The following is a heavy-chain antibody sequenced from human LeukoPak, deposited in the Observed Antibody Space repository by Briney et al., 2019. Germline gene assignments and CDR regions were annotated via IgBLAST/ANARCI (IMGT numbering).Heavy chain of an antibody. V-gene: IGHV4-4*07. CDR1: GGSVNSYY. Sequence: PSETLSLTCTVSGGSVNSYYLSWIRQPAGKTLEWIGRIYDGGSTNYNPSLKSRVTISVDTSKNQFSMKLSSVTAADTAVYYCARVLSSGWYHYWGQGTLVTVSS. D-gene: IGHD6-19*01. J-gene: IGHJ4*02. CDR2: IYDGGST. CDR3: ARVLSSGWYHY.